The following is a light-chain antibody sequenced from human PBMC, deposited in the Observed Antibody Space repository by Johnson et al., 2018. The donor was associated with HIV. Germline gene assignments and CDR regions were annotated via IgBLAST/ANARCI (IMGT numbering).Light chain of an antibody. Sequence: QSVLTQPPSVSAAPGQKVTISCSGSSSDMGNYAVSWYQQLPGTAPKLLIYDNNKRPSGIPDRFSGSKSGTSASLGITGLQPGDEADYYCGRWDSSLSAYVFGTGTKVTVL. V-gene: IGLV1-51*01. J-gene: IGLJ1*01. CDR3: GRWDSSLSAYV. CDR2: DNN. CDR1: SSDMGNYA.